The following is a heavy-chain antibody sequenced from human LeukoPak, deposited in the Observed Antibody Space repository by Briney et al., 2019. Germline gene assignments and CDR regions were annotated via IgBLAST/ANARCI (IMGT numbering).Heavy chain of an antibody. CDR3: ARVLYYDFWSGYDY. CDR1: GYTFTSYG. Sequence: ASMKVSCKASGYTFTSYGISWVRQAPGQGLEWMGWISAYNGNTNYAQKLQGRVTMTTDTSTSTAYMELRSLRSDDTAVYYCARVLYYDFWSGYDYWGQGTLVTVSS. J-gene: IGHJ4*02. D-gene: IGHD3-3*01. V-gene: IGHV1-18*01. CDR2: ISAYNGNT.